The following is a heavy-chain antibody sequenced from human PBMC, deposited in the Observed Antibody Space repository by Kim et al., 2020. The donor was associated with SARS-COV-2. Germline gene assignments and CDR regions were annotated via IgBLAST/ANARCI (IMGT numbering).Heavy chain of an antibody. D-gene: IGHD3-22*01. CDR1: GYTFTGYY. J-gene: IGHJ3*02. Sequence: ASVKVSCKASGYTFTGYYMHWVRQAPGQGLEWMGWINPNSGGTNYAQKFQGRVTMTRDTSISTAYMELSRLRSDDTAVYYCAREPGITMIVVVTRNDAFDIWGQGTIGHRLF. CDR3: AREPGITMIVVVTRNDAFDI. V-gene: IGHV1-2*02. CDR2: INPNSGGT.